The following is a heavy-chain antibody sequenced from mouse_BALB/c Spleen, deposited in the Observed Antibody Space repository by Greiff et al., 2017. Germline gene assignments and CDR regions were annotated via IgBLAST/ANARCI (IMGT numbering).Heavy chain of an antibody. CDR2: ISSGGSYT. CDR1: GFTFSSYG. J-gene: IGHJ2*01. CDR3: ARHCDYRYDDYFDY. V-gene: IGHV5-6*01. D-gene: IGHD2-14*01. Sequence: EVKLVESGGDLVKPGGSLKLSCAASGFTFSSYGMSWVRQTPDKRLEWVATISSGGSYTYYPDSVKGRFTISRDNAKNTLYLQMSSLKSEDTAMYYCARHCDYRYDDYFDYWGQGTTLTVSS.